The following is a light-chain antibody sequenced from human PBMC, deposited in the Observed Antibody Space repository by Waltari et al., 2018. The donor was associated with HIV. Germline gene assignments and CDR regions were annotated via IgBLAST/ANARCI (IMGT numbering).Light chain of an antibody. Sequence: DIQMTQSPTSVSASVGEKGIIPCRASQDINTWLAWYQQKPGKAPNLLIYATVNLQDGVPSRFSGSGSGTEFTLSITNLQPDDFATYYCQQSRSFPYTFGQGTNVEIK. V-gene: IGKV1D-12*01. CDR1: QDINTW. J-gene: IGKJ2*01. CDR2: ATV. CDR3: QQSRSFPYT.